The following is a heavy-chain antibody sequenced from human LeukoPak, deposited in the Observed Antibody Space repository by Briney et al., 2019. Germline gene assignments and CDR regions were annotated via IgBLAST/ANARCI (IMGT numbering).Heavy chain of an antibody. CDR1: GYTFTGYY. CDR2: INPNSGGT. Sequence: ASVKVSCKASGYTFTGYYMHWVRQAPGQGLGWMGWINPNSGGTNYAQKFQGRVTMTRDTSISTAYMELSRLRSDDTAVYYCARGAPLLLWFGELSYYYYYGMDVWGQGTTVTVSS. D-gene: IGHD3-10*01. CDR3: ARGAPLLLWFGELSYYYYYGMDV. J-gene: IGHJ6*02. V-gene: IGHV1-2*02.